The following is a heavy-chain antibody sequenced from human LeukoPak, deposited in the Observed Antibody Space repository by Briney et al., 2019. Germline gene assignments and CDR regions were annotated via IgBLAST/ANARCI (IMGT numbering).Heavy chain of an antibody. V-gene: IGHV3-23*01. CDR1: GFAFSSYS. J-gene: IGHJ4*02. Sequence: GGSLRLSCAASGFAFSSYSMSWLRRAPGKGLEWVSTIHDDGGTSYYADSVKGRFTTSRDNSRNTLTLQMNGLRAEDTALYYCARDWRSQGKDTSGSYYAPLDYWGQGTQVTVSS. D-gene: IGHD3-10*01. CDR3: ARDWRSQGKDTSGSYYAPLDY. CDR2: IHDDGGTS.